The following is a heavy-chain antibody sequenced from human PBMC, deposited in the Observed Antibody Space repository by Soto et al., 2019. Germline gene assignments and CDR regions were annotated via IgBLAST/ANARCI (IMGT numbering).Heavy chain of an antibody. V-gene: IGHV3-33*03. CDR1: GSTFSTYA. J-gene: IGHJ4*01. CDR3: ATDRGLAPFDN. Sequence: QVQLVESGGGVVQPGTSLRLSCTASGSTFSTYARHWVRQAPGKGLEWVAVIWDDGRKQFYADSVKGRFTISRDNSKNMLYLQMHSLRVEDTSVYFCATDRGLAPFDNWGQGTLVTVSS. D-gene: IGHD4-17*01. CDR2: IWDDGRKQ.